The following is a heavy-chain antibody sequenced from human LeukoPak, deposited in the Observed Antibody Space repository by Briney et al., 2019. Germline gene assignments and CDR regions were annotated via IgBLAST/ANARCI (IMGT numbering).Heavy chain of an antibody. CDR3: ARGEVGAMVDY. V-gene: IGHV4-61*05. Sequence: SETLSLTCTVSGGSISSSSYYWGWIRQPPGKGLEWIGYIYYSGSTNYNPSLKSRVTISVDTSKNQFSLKLSSVTAADTAVYYCARGEVGAMVDYWGQGTLVTVSS. CDR2: IYYSGST. CDR1: GGSISSSSYY. J-gene: IGHJ4*02. D-gene: IGHD1-26*01.